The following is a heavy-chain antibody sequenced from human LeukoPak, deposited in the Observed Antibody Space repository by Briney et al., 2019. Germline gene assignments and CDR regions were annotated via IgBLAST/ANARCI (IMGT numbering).Heavy chain of an antibody. D-gene: IGHD4-17*01. V-gene: IGHV3-21*01. CDR3: ATYGDYERGY. Sequence: PGGSLRLSCAAPGFTFSSYSMNWVRQAPGKGLEWVSSISSSSSYIYYADSVKGRFTVSRDNAKNSLYLQMNSLRAEDTAVYYCATYGDYERGYWGQGTLVTVSS. CDR1: GFTFSSYS. CDR2: ISSSSSYI. J-gene: IGHJ4*02.